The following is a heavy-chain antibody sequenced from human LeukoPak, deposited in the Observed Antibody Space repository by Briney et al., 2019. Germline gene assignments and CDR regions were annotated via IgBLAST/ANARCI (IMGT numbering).Heavy chain of an antibody. CDR1: GDSVSSNSAA. Sequence: SQTLSLTCALSGDSVSSNSAASDWIRQSPSRGLEWLGRTYYRSNSYNDYAVSVKSRITINPDTSKNQFPLQLNSVPPEDTAVYYCARNRFQYSSSWYSHWYFDLWGRGTLVTVSS. V-gene: IGHV6-1*01. CDR2: TYYRSNSYN. J-gene: IGHJ2*01. D-gene: IGHD6-13*01. CDR3: ARNRFQYSSSWYSHWYFDL.